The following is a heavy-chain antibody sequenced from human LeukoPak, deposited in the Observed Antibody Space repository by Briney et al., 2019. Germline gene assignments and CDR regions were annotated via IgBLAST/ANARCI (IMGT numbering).Heavy chain of an antibody. D-gene: IGHD2-15*01. CDR1: GGAFSGYF. CDR2: ISQSGIA. CDR3: ARKTYCSGGRCYGENWFDP. V-gene: IGHV4-34*01. Sequence: PSETLSLTCAVYGGAFSGYFWYWIRQRPGKGLEWIGEISQSGIANYNPSLKSRVTISVDTSKYQSSLKLISVTAADTAVYYCARKTYCSGGRCYGENWFDPWGQGTLVTVSS. J-gene: IGHJ5*02.